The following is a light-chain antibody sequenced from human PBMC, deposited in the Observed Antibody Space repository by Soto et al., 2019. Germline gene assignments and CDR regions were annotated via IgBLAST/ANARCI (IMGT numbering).Light chain of an antibody. CDR2: DAS. CDR3: QQYNNWPPLT. CDR1: QSVSSN. Sequence: EIVMTQSPATLSVSPGERATLSCRASQSVSSNLAWYQQKPGQAPRLLIYDASTRATGIPARFSGSGSGTDFTLNISSLQSEDFAVYYCQQYNNWPPLTFGGGTRVEIK. V-gene: IGKV3-15*01. J-gene: IGKJ4*01.